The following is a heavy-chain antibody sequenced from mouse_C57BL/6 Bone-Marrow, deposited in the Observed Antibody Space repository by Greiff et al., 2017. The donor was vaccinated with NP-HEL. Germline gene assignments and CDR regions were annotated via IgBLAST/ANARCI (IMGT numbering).Heavy chain of an antibody. Sequence: EVQLQQSVAELVRPGASVKLSCTASGFNIKNTYMHWVKQRPEQGLEWIGRIDPANGNTKYAPKFQGKATITADTSSNTAYLQLSSLTSEDTAIYYCAGRGIYCGSSQVFDYWGQGTTLTVSS. J-gene: IGHJ2*01. CDR2: IDPANGNT. D-gene: IGHD1-1*01. CDR1: GFNIKNTY. CDR3: AGRGIYCGSSQVFDY. V-gene: IGHV14-3*01.